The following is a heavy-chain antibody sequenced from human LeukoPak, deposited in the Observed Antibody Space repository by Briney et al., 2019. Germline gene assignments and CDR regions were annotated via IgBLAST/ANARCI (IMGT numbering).Heavy chain of an antibody. V-gene: IGHV1-69*01. J-gene: IGHJ4*02. CDR3: ARSEADIVATIVYY. D-gene: IGHD5-12*01. CDR2: IIPIFGTA. Sequence: ASVKVSCKASGGTFSSYAISWVRQAPGQGLEWMGGIIPIFGTANYAQKFQGRVTITADESTSTAYMELSSLRSEDTAVYYCARSEADIVATIVYYWGQGTLVTVSS. CDR1: GGTFSSYA.